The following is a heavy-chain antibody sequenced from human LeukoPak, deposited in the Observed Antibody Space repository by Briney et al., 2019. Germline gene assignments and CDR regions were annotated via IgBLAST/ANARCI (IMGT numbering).Heavy chain of an antibody. D-gene: IGHD5-18*01. J-gene: IGHJ3*02. CDR2: ISYDENNK. Sequence: GGSLRLSCAASGFTFRDAGMSWVRQAPGKGLEWVAVISYDENNKYYADSLKGRFTISRDNSKNTVYLQMNSLRVEDTALYYCAKFDTVMVNHDAFDIWGLGTMVTVSS. V-gene: IGHV3-30*18. CDR3: AKFDTVMVNHDAFDI. CDR1: GFTFRDAG.